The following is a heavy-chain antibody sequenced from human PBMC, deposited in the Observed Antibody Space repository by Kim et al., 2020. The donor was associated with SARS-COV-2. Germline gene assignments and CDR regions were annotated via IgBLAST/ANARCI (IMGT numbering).Heavy chain of an antibody. Sequence: GGTLRLSCAASGFSVSRNYMTWVRHAPGKGPEWVSVIYTSAGTYYAHSVKGRFTFSRDNSKNTLYLQMNSLRLEDTAVYSCARRGPNSNFARLLLWGQG. CDR3: ARRGPNSNFARLLL. J-gene: IGHJ4*02. V-gene: IGHV3-66*04. CDR2: IYTSAGT. D-gene: IGHD1-1*01. CDR1: GFSVSRNY.